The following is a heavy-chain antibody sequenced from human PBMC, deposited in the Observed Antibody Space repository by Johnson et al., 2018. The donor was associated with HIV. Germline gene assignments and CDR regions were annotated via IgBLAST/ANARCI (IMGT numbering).Heavy chain of an antibody. CDR3: AKTAAADAFDI. D-gene: IGHD2-2*01. CDR2: ISYDGSNK. Sequence: QMLLVESGGGLVQPGGSLRLSCSAAGFSFSNYWMSWVRQAPGKGLEWVAVISYDGSNKYYADSVKGRFTISRDNSNNTLYMQMKSLKAEDTAVYYCAKTAAADAFDIWGQGTMVTVSS. CDR1: GFSFSNYW. V-gene: IGHV3-30*18. J-gene: IGHJ3*02.